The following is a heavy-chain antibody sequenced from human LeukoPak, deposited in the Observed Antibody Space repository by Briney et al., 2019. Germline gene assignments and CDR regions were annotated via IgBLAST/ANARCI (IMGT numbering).Heavy chain of an antibody. CDR3: ARDTITVTTPYFDY. CDR2: INSDSGGT. Sequence: ASVKVSCKASGYTFTGYYIDWVRQAPGQGLEWMGWINSDSGGTNYAQKFQGRVTMTRDTSTSTAYMELSSLRSDDTAFYYCARDTITVTTPYFDYWGQGTLVTVPS. D-gene: IGHD4-17*01. V-gene: IGHV1-2*02. J-gene: IGHJ4*02. CDR1: GYTFTGYY.